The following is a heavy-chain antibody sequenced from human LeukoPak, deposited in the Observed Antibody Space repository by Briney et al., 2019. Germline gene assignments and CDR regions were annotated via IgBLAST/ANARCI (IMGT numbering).Heavy chain of an antibody. CDR2: IYYSGST. D-gene: IGHD1-7*01. CDR3: ARQVTGTTRRFDP. Sequence: SETLSLTCTVSGGSISSSSYYWGWIRQPPGKGLEWIGSIYYSGSTYYNLSLKSRVTISVDTSKNQFSLKLSSVTAADTAVYYCARQVTGTTRRFDPWGQGTLVTVSS. V-gene: IGHV4-39*01. J-gene: IGHJ5*02. CDR1: GGSISSSSYY.